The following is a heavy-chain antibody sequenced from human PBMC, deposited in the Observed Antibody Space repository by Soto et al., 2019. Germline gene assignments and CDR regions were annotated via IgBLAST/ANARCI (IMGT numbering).Heavy chain of an antibody. J-gene: IGHJ4*02. CDR1: GFTFTKFA. D-gene: IGHD3-9*01. CDR2: ISYDGSEN. CDR3: ARDRDEIFTGYHDY. Sequence: QVQLVESGGGVVQPGRSLRLSCAASGFTFTKFAMHWVRRAPGKGLEWVAVISYDGSENNYADSVKGRFTISRDNSKNTLYLQMNSLRAEDTAVYYCARDRDEIFTGYHDYWGQGTLVTVSS. V-gene: IGHV3-30-3*01.